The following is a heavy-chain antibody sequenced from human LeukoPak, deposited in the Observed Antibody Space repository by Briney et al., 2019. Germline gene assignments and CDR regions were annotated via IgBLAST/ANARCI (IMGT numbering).Heavy chain of an antibody. CDR1: GGSISSGDYY. Sequence: SETLSLTCTVSGGSISSGDYYWSWIRQPPGKGLEWIGYIYYSGSTYYNPSLKSRVTISVDTSKNQFSLKLSSVTAADTAVYYCAEAAAGTKLDYWGQGTLVTVSS. D-gene: IGHD6-13*01. CDR3: AEAAAGTKLDY. CDR2: IYYSGST. V-gene: IGHV4-30-4*08. J-gene: IGHJ4*02.